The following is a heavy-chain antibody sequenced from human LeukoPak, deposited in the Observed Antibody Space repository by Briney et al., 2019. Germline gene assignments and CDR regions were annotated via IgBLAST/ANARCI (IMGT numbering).Heavy chain of an antibody. D-gene: IGHD3-10*01. J-gene: IGHJ4*02. V-gene: IGHV3-23*01. CDR2: ISGIGGST. CDR3: AKDVRVGEYYGSGTYLDF. Sequence: GGSLRLSCAASGFTFRIYAMSWVRQAPGKGLEWVSLISGIGGSTYYADSVKGGFTISRDKFKNTLFLQMNSLRAEDTAVYYCAKDVRVGEYYGSGTYLDFWGQGTLVTVSS. CDR1: GFTFRIYA.